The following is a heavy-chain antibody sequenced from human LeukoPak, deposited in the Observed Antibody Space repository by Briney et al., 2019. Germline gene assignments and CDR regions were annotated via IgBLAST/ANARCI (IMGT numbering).Heavy chain of an antibody. CDR2: IYPGDSDT. J-gene: IGHJ3*02. CDR1: GYSFTSYW. D-gene: IGHD4-17*01. V-gene: IGHV5-51*01. CDR3: ARHGGTVTTWEGDDAFDI. Sequence: GESLKISCKGSGYSFTSYWLGWVRQMPGKGLEWMGIIYPGDSDTRYRPSFQGQVTISADKSISTAYLQWSSLKASDTAMYYCARHGGTVTTWEGDDAFDIWGQGTMVTVSS.